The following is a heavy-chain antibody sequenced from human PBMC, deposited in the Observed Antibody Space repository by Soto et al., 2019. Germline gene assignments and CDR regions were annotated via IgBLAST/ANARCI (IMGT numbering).Heavy chain of an antibody. V-gene: IGHV4-39*01. J-gene: IGHJ4*02. CDR1: GASVRSRTSY. CDR2: IYYSGTT. Sequence: PSETLSLTCTVSGASVRSRTSYWGWIRQPPGKGLEWIGSIYYSGTTYYKSSLKSRVTISVDLSKNHFSLKLGSVTAADTAIYYCGILYLSFGGTGFFVSWGQGSLGTVSA. D-gene: IGHD2-15*01. CDR3: GILYLSFGGTGFFVS.